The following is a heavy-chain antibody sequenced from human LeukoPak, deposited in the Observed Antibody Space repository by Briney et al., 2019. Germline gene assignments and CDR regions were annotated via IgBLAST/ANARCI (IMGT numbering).Heavy chain of an antibody. Sequence: PGGSLRLSCVVSGFTFSSYSMNWVRQAPGKGLEWVSYISSSGSTIYYADSVKGRFTISRDNAKNSLYLQMNSLRAEDTAVYYCARGGYSSGYHYFDYWGQGTLVTVSS. CDR3: ARGGYSSGYHYFDY. J-gene: IGHJ4*02. CDR1: GFTFSSYS. CDR2: ISSSGSTI. V-gene: IGHV3-48*04. D-gene: IGHD3-22*01.